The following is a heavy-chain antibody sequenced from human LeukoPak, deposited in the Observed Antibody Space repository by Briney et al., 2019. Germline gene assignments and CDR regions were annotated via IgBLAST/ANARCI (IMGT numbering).Heavy chain of an antibody. V-gene: IGHV3-7*02. CDR3: AFWTSDNN. CDR1: GFTIHGSC. CDR2: MNPSGTGK. J-gene: IGHJ4*02. D-gene: IGHD1-1*01. Sequence: PGGSLRLSCAASGFTIHGSCMNWGRQVPGQGLEWVANMNPSGTGKRYVDSARGRFTISKDNSGTSFYLEMRSLTVDDTAICYCAFWTSDNNWGQGTLVTVSS.